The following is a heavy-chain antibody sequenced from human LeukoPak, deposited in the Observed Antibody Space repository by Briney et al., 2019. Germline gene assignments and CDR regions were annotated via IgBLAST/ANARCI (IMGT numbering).Heavy chain of an antibody. V-gene: IGHV1-2*02. J-gene: IGHJ4*02. Sequence: ASVKVSCKASGYTFTDYCLRWVRQAPGQGLEWMGWINPNSGGTRCAQKFQGRVTLTRDTSISTAYMELSSLRSDDTAVYFCARDLGTPATDAEYFFDYWGQGTLVTVSS. CDR1: GYTFTDYC. CDR3: ARDLGTPATDAEYFFDY. CDR2: INPNSGGT. D-gene: IGHD6-13*01.